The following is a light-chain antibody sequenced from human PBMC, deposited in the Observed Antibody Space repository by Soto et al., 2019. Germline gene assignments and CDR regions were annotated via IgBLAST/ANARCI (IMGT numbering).Light chain of an antibody. CDR2: AAS. CDR1: QSISSY. CDR3: QPSYSTLWT. Sequence: DIQMTQSPSSLSASVGDRVTITCRASQSISSYLNWYQQKPGKAPKLLIYAASSLQSGVPSRFSGSGSGTDFTITISSLQPEDFATYYCQPSYSTLWTFGQGTKVEIK. V-gene: IGKV1-39*01. J-gene: IGKJ1*01.